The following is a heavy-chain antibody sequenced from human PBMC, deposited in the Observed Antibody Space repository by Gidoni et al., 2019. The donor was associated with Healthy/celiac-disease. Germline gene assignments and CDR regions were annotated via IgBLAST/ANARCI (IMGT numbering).Heavy chain of an antibody. CDR1: GGSISSGDYY. D-gene: IGHD6-19*01. V-gene: IGHV4-30-4*01. CDR3: ARETFVAVAGTGDWFDP. J-gene: IGHJ5*02. CDR2: IYYSGST. Sequence: QVQLQESGPGLVKPSQTLSLTCTVSGGSISSGDYYLSWIRQPPGKGLEWIGYIYYSGSTYYNPSLKSRVTISVDTSKNQFSLKLSSVTAADTAVYYCARETFVAVAGTGDWFDPWGQGTLVTVSS.